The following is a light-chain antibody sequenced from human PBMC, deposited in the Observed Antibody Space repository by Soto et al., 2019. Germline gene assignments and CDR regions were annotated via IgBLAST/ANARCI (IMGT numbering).Light chain of an antibody. Sequence: EIVMTQSQATLSVSPGERASLSCRASQSVSSNLAWYQQKPGQAPRLLIYGASTRATGIPARFSGSESGTAFSINISSLQSEDFAVYYCQQYNNWPPHTVGQGTKLEIK. V-gene: IGKV3-15*01. J-gene: IGKJ2*01. CDR1: QSVSSN. CDR3: QQYNNWPPHT. CDR2: GAS.